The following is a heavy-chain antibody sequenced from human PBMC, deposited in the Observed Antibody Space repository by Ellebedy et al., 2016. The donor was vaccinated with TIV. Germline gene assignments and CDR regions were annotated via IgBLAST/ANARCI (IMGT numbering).Heavy chain of an antibody. Sequence: MPSGTLSLTCSVSGSSIPSSYYCGCLRQPPGQGLEWVGSMYHIGSTYYSPSLQSRVTISVDTSKNQLSLRLSSVTAADTAVYYCARDGAGRWEYWGTGTLVTVS. CDR1: GSSIPSSYY. V-gene: IGHV4-38-2*02. CDR3: ARDGAGRWEY. J-gene: IGHJ4*02. D-gene: IGHD1-26*01. CDR2: MYHIGST.